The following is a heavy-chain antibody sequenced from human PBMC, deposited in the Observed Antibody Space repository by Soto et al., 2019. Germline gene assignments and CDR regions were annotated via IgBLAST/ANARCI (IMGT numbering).Heavy chain of an antibody. J-gene: IGHJ4*02. Sequence: GASVKVSCKASGYTFTSYGISWVRQAPGQGLEWMGWISAYNGNTNYAQKLQGRVTMTTDTSTSTAYMELRSLRSDDTAVYYCARTYELPYGDYFPFDYWGQGTLVTVSS. CDR2: ISAYNGNT. D-gene: IGHD4-17*01. CDR1: GYTFTSYG. V-gene: IGHV1-18*01. CDR3: ARTYELPYGDYFPFDY.